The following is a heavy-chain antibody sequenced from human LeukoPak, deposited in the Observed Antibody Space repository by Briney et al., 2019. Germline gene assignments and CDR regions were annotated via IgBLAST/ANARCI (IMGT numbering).Heavy chain of an antibody. CDR2: ISSGSSAI. J-gene: IGHJ4*02. Sequence: PGGSLRLSCEASGFTFTTYSMTWVRQAPGKGLEWVSIISSGSSAIFSADALKGRFTISRDDAKNLLYLDMNSLRAEDTAVYYCARGHTAVARHFDFWGQGTLVTVSS. V-gene: IGHV3-21*01. CDR3: ARGHTAVARHFDF. D-gene: IGHD4-23*01. CDR1: GFTFTTYS.